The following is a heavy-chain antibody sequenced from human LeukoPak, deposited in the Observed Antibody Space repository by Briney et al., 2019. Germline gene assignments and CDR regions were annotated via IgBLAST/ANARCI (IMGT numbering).Heavy chain of an antibody. CDR1: GLTFSSYA. V-gene: IGHV3-23*01. Sequence: SGGSLRLSCAASGLTFSSYAMSWVRQAPGKGLEWVSAISGSGGSTYYADSVKGRFTISRDNSKNMLYLQMNSLRAEDTAVYYCAKDRPGYCSGGSCYFDYWGQGTLVTVSS. D-gene: IGHD2-15*01. CDR3: AKDRPGYCSGGSCYFDY. J-gene: IGHJ4*02. CDR2: ISGSGGST.